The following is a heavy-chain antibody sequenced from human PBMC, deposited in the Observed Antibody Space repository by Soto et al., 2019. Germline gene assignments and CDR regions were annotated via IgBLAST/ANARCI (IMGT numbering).Heavy chain of an antibody. CDR2: IYYTGST. CDR3: ARGGSYGDFFDY. Sequence: LSLTCTVSGGSVSSNYWTWIRQSPGKGLEWIGYIYYTGSTKYNPSLKSRVTISLDTSKNQFSLRLTSVTSADTAVYYCARGGSYGDFFDYWGQGAQVTVSS. D-gene: IGHD4-17*01. CDR1: GGSVSSNY. V-gene: IGHV4-59*02. J-gene: IGHJ4*02.